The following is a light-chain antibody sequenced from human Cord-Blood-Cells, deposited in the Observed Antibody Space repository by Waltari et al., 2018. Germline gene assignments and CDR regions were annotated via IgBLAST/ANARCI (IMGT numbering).Light chain of an antibody. Sequence: EIVMTQSPATVAVSPGERDPLSCRASQSVSSNLAWYQQKHGQATRLLIYGASTRATGIPARISGGGSGTEFTLTISSLQSEDVAVYCCQQYNNWLTFGGGTKVEIK. CDR2: GAS. CDR3: QQYNNWLT. J-gene: IGKJ4*01. CDR1: QSVSSN. V-gene: IGKV3-15*01.